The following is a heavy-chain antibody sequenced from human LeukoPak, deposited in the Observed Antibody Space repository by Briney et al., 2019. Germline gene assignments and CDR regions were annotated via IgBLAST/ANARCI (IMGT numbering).Heavy chain of an antibody. CDR3: AKWGRDVSPMGGGYYARNAFDI. CDR2: ISGSGGST. CDR1: GFTFSSYA. V-gene: IGHV3-23*01. D-gene: IGHD3-10*01. Sequence: PGGSLRLSCAASGFTFSSYAMSWVRQAPGKGLEWVSAISGSGGSTYYADSVKGRFTISRDNSKNTLYLQMNSLRAEDTAVYYCAKWGRDVSPMGGGYYARNAFDIWGQGTMVTVSS. J-gene: IGHJ3*02.